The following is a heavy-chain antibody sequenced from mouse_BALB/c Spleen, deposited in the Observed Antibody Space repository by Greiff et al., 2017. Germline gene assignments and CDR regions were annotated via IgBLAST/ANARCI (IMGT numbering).Heavy chain of an antibody. CDR1: GYAFSSYW. D-gene: IGHD2-12*01. J-gene: IGHJ4*01. CDR2: IYPGDGDT. V-gene: IGHV1-80*01. Sequence: QVQLQQSGAELVRPGSSVKISCKASGYAFSSYWMNWVKQRPGQGLEWIGQIYPGDGDTNYNGKFKGKATLTADKSSSTAYMQLSSLTSEDSAVYFCARLRRALGAMDYWGQGTSVTVSS. CDR3: ARLRRALGAMDY.